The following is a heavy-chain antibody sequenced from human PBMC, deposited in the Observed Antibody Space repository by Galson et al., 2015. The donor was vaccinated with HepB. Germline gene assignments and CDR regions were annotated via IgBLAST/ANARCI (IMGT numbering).Heavy chain of an antibody. CDR2: ISGGGGST. V-gene: IGHV3-23*01. D-gene: IGHD2-15*01. CDR3: AKDECGGSCYSSFDY. CDR1: GFTFSSYA. J-gene: IGHJ4*02. Sequence: LRLSCAASGFTFSSYAMNWVRQAPGKGLEWVSGISGGGGSTYYADSVKGRFTISRNNSKNTLYLQMNSLRAEDTAVYYCAKDECGGSCYSSFDYWGQGTLVTVSS.